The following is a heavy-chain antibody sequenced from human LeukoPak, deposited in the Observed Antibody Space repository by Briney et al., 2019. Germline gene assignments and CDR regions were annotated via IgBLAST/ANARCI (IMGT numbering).Heavy chain of an antibody. CDR3: ARAVSGIDTGLSIYYYYYGMDV. Sequence: SQTLSLTCAISGDSVSSNSAAWNWIRRSPSRGLEWLGRTYYRSKWYNDYAVSVKSRITINPDTSKNQFSLQLNSVTPEDTAVYYCARAVSGIDTGLSIYYYYYGMDVWGQGTTVTVSS. V-gene: IGHV6-1*01. J-gene: IGHJ6*02. D-gene: IGHD1-26*01. CDR1: GDSVSSNSAA. CDR2: TYYRSKWYN.